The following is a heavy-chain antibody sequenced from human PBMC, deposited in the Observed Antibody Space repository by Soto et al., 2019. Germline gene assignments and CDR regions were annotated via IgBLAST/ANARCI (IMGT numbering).Heavy chain of an antibody. CDR1: GFXFXGYW. CDR2: IKQDGSEK. D-gene: IGHD2-2*01. V-gene: IGHV3-7*01. Sequence: EVQLVESGGGLVQPGGSLRLSCAXXGFXFXGYWMSWVRQAPGKGLEWVANIKQDGSEKYYVDSVKGRFTISRDNAKNSLYLLMNSLRAEDTAVYYCAKNNRYCSSTNCFVFDYWGQGTLVTVSS. J-gene: IGHJ4*02. CDR3: AKNNRYCSSTNCFVFDY.